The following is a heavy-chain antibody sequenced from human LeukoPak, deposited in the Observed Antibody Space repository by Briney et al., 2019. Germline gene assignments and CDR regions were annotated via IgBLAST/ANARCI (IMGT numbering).Heavy chain of an antibody. CDR1: GFTFSSYA. Sequence: PGGSLRLSCAASGFTFSSYAMSWVRQAPGKGLEWVSAISGSGGSTYYADSVKGRFTISRDNSKNTLCLQMNSLRAEDTAVYYCAKSDILRYFDWLTHFDYWGQGTLVTVSS. D-gene: IGHD3-9*01. CDR3: AKSDILRYFDWLTHFDY. V-gene: IGHV3-23*01. CDR2: ISGSGGST. J-gene: IGHJ4*02.